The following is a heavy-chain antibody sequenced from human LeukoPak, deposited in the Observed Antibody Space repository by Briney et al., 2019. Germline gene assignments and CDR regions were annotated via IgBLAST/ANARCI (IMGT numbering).Heavy chain of an antibody. D-gene: IGHD3-10*01. V-gene: IGHV3-23*01. Sequence: PGGSLRLSCAASGFTFSNYAMSWVRQAPGKGLEWVSGISGSGESTYYADSVKGRFTISRDNSKNTLYLQMNSLRAEDTALYYCAKDIGPYYYGSGSDYWGQGTLVTVSS. J-gene: IGHJ4*02. CDR3: AKDIGPYYYGSGSDY. CDR1: GFTFSNYA. CDR2: ISGSGEST.